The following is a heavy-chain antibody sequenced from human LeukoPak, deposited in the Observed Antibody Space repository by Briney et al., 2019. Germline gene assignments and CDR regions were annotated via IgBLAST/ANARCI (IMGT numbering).Heavy chain of an antibody. J-gene: IGHJ4*02. CDR2: IYTSGST. CDR1: GGSISSYY. Sequence: TSETLSLTCTVSGGSISSYYWSWIRQPAGKGLEWIGRIYTSGSTKYNPSLKSRVTMSVDTSKNQFSLKVSSVTAADTAVYYCAREPRCTSSSCYSYDYWGQGTLVIVSS. CDR3: AREPRCTSSSCYSYDY. V-gene: IGHV4-4*07. D-gene: IGHD2-2*01.